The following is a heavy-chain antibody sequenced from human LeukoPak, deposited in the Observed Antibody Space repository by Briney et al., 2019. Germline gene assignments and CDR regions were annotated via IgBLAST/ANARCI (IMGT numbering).Heavy chain of an antibody. J-gene: IGHJ6*03. V-gene: IGHV4-59*01. CDR2: IYYSGST. CDR3: ARDHKYDFWSGYYLGSYMDV. D-gene: IGHD3-3*01. Sequence: SETLSLTCTVSGGSISSYYWSWIRQPPGKGLEWIGYIYYSGSTNYNPSLESRVTISVDTSKNQFSLKLSSVTAADTAVYYCARDHKYDFWSGYYLGSYMDVWGKGTTVTVSS. CDR1: GGSISSYY.